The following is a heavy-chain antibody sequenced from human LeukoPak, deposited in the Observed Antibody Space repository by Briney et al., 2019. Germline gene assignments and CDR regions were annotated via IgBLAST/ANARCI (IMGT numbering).Heavy chain of an antibody. CDR3: ARDQPITMIVVVRPFDY. CDR1: GYTFTSYG. J-gene: IGHJ4*02. Sequence: ASVKVSCKASGYTFTSYGISWVRQAPGQGLEWMGWISAYNGNTNYAQELQGRVTMTTDTSTSTAYMELRSLRSDDTAVYYCARDQPITMIVVVRPFDYWGQGTLVTVSS. D-gene: IGHD3-22*01. CDR2: ISAYNGNT. V-gene: IGHV1-18*01.